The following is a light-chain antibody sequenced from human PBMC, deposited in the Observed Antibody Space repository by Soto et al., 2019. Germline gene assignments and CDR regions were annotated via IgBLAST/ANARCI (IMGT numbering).Light chain of an antibody. CDR3: QHYTSYSQA. CDR2: KAS. Sequence: DIQMTHSPSNLSGSVGDRVTITCRASQTISSWLAWYQQKPGKAPKLLIYKASTLKSGVPSRFSRSGSGKEFTLTISSLQPDDFGTYYCQHYTSYSQAFGQGAKVEIX. J-gene: IGKJ1*01. CDR1: QTISSW. V-gene: IGKV1-5*03.